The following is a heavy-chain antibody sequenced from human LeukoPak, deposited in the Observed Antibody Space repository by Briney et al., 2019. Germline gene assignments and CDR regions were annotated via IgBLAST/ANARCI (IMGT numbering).Heavy chain of an antibody. J-gene: IGHJ6*02. CDR2: ISGGGGST. D-gene: IGHD1-26*01. V-gene: IGHV3-23*01. CDR3: ARSRDTTNYYGMDV. Sequence: PGGSLRLSCAASGFTFTSYSMNWVRQAPGKGLEWVSTISGGGGSTYYADSVKGRFTISRDNSKNTLYLQVNSLRAEDTAVYYCARSRDTTNYYGMDVWGQGTTVTVS. CDR1: GFTFTSYS.